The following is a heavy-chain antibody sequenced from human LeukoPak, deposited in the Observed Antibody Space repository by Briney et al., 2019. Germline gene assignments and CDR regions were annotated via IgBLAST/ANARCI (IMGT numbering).Heavy chain of an antibody. D-gene: IGHD3-10*01. Sequence: GGSLRLSCAASGFTFSSYEMNWVRQAPGKGLEWVSYISSSGSTIYYADSVKGRFTISRDNAKNSLYLQMNSLRADDTALYYCAKAGSMVRGTMTYYYGLDVWGQGTTVTVS. CDR1: GFTFSSYE. V-gene: IGHV3-48*03. CDR3: AKAGSMVRGTMTYYYGLDV. CDR2: ISSSGSTI. J-gene: IGHJ6*02.